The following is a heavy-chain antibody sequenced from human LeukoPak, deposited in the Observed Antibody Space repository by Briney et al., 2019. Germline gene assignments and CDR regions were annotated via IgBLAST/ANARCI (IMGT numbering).Heavy chain of an antibody. CDR1: GGSITGISYY. CDR2: IYQTGSA. D-gene: IGHD3/OR15-3a*01. J-gene: IGHJ6*03. V-gene: IGHV4-39*01. CDR3: ARGLDYMDV. Sequence: SETLSLTCTVSGGSITGISYYWNWLRQPPGKELEWIGRIYQTGSADYKPSLKSRVTLSVDTTNNQFSLRLSSVTAADTAVYYCARGLDYMDVWGKGVTVGVSS.